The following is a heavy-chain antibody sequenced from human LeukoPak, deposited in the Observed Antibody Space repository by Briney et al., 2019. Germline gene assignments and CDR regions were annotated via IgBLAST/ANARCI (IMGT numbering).Heavy chain of an antibody. CDR2: IYYSGST. V-gene: IGHV4-59*01. CDR3: ARRSWYVDY. CDR1: GASISSYY. D-gene: IGHD6-13*01. Sequence: SETLSLTCTVSGASISSYYWSWIRQPPGKGLEWIGYIYYSGSTHYNPALKSRVTISVDMSKNQFSLKLTSVTAADTAVYYCARRSWYVDYWGQGTLVTVSS. J-gene: IGHJ4*02.